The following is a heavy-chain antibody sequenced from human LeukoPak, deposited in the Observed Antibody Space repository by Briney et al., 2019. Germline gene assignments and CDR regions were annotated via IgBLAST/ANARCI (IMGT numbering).Heavy chain of an antibody. D-gene: IGHD3-10*01. Sequence: PSETLSLTCTVSGGSISSGGYYWSWIRQHPGKGLEWIGYIYYSGSTYYNPSLKSRVTISVDTPKNQFSLKLSSVTAADTAVYYCARGGSGSYYNLAFDIWGQGTMVTVSS. CDR2: IYYSGST. V-gene: IGHV4-31*03. CDR3: ARGGSGSYYNLAFDI. CDR1: GGSISSGGYY. J-gene: IGHJ3*02.